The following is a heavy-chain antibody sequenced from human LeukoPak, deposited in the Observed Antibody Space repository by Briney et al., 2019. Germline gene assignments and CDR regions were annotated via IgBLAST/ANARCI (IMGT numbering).Heavy chain of an antibody. D-gene: IGHD3-16*01. V-gene: IGHV4-4*02. CDR3: ARGDYYAGGGRNWFDP. Sequence: SETLSLTCGVSGGSITSTNYWSWVPQPPGQGLEWIGKISLSGYTGFNPSLKSRVTLSVDASKNQFSLGLTSVTAADTAVYYCARGDYYAGGGRNWFDPWGHGTLVTVSS. CDR1: GGSITSTNY. CDR2: ISLSGYT. J-gene: IGHJ5*02.